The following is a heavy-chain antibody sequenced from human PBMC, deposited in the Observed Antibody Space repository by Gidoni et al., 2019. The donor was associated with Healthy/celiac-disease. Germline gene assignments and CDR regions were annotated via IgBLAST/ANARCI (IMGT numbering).Heavy chain of an antibody. CDR3: ARDLLAYVSSGYYPDY. J-gene: IGHJ4*02. Sequence: QVQLVASGGGVVQPGRSLRLSCAASGFTFSSYAMHWVRQAPGKGLEWVAVISYDGSNKYYADSVKGRFTISRDNSKNTLYLQMNSLRAEDTAVYYCARDLLAYVSSGYYPDYWGQGTLVTVSS. CDR2: ISYDGSNK. CDR1: GFTFSSYA. D-gene: IGHD3-22*01. V-gene: IGHV3-30*04.